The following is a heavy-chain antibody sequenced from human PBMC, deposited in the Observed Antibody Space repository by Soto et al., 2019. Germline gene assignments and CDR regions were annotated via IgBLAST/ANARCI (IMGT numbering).Heavy chain of an antibody. J-gene: IGHJ5*02. Sequence: SVKVSCKASGFTFTSSAVQWVRQARGQRLEWIGWIVVGSGNTNYAQKFQERVTITRDMSTSTAYMELSSLRSEDTAVYYCARTYCSSTSCQGAARFDPWGQGTLVTVSS. CDR1: GFTFTSSA. CDR2: IVVGSGNT. V-gene: IGHV1-58*01. CDR3: ARTYCSSTSCQGAARFDP. D-gene: IGHD2-2*01.